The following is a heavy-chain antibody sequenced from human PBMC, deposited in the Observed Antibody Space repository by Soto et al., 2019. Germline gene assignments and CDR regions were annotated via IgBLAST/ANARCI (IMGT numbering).Heavy chain of an antibody. D-gene: IGHD6-19*01. J-gene: IGHJ4*02. V-gene: IGHV4-38-2*02. CDR2: VYRSGAA. Sequence: SETLSLTCTVSGYSISTGYYWAWVRQSPGKGLEWIGSVYRSGAAYYSPTLKSRVTISVDTSKNQFSLHLKSVTAADAAVYYCARDSPYPLVVAGYFAFWGQEPLVTVS. CDR3: ARDSPYPLVVAGYFAF. CDR1: GYSISTGYY.